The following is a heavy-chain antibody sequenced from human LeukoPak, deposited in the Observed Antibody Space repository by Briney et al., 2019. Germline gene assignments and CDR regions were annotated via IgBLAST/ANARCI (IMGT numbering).Heavy chain of an antibody. CDR3: ARRNPLTQDAFDI. D-gene: IGHD2-21*02. V-gene: IGHV5-51*01. Sequence: GESLKISCKGSGYTFTSYWIAWVRQMPGKGLEWMGIIYPGDSDTTYSPSFQGQVTFSADKSISTANLQWSSLKPSDTAMYYCARRNPLTQDAFDIWGQGTMVIVSS. CDR1: GYTFTSYW. J-gene: IGHJ3*02. CDR2: IYPGDSDT.